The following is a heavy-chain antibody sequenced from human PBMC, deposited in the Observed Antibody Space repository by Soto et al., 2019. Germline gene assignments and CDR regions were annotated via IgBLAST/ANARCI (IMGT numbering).Heavy chain of an antibody. J-gene: IGHJ4*02. CDR3: ATVYSSGWYFDY. CDR1: GYTLTELS. V-gene: IGHV1-24*01. D-gene: IGHD6-19*01. CDR2: FDPEDGET. Sequence: ASVKVSCKVSGYTLTELSMHWVRQAPGKGLEWMGGFDPEDGETIYAQKFQGRVTMTEDTSTDTAYMELSSLRSEDTAVYHCATVYSSGWYFDYWGQGTLVTVSS.